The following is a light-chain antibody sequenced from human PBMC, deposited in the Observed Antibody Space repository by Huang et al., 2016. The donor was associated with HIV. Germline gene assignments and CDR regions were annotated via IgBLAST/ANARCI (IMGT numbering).Light chain of an antibody. J-gene: IGKJ1*01. CDR1: QSVLYSSNRKNY. CDR2: WAS. V-gene: IGKV4-1*01. Sequence: DIVMTQSPDSLTVSLGERATIKCRSSQSVLYSSNRKNYLAWFQQNQGRATRLLIYWASARESGVPDRFSGSGSGTDFTLTIDRLEAEDAAIYYCQQYYRLPQTFGQGTRVEIK. CDR3: QQYYRLPQT.